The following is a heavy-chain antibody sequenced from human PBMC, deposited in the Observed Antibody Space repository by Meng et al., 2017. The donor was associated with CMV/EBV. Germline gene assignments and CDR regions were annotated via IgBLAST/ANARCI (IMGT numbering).Heavy chain of an antibody. V-gene: IGHV3-30*04. CDR3: ARDLGITIFGVVIDYYYYGMDV. CDR1: GFTFSSYA. Sequence: GESLKISCAASGFTFSSYAMHWVRQAPGKGLEWVAVISYDGSNKYYAGSVKGRFTISRDNSKNTLYLQMNSLRAEDTAVYYCARDLGITIFGVVIDYYYYGMDVWGQGTTVTVSS. CDR2: ISYDGSNK. D-gene: IGHD3-3*01. J-gene: IGHJ6*02.